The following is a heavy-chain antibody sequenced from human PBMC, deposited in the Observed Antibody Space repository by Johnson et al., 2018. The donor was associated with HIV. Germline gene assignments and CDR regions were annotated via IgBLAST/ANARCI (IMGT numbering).Heavy chain of an antibody. D-gene: IGHD1-7*01. CDR1: GFTFSTYW. J-gene: IGHJ3*01. Sequence: VQLVESGGGLVQPGGSLRLSCAASGFTFSTYWMHWVRQAPGKGLVWISRINSDGSSTTYADSVKDRFTIARDNAKNPVHLKMTSRRAEDTAVYYCARAPQTYNWNYCESWGQGTMVTVSS. CDR2: INSDGSST. V-gene: IGHV3-74*02. CDR3: ARAPQTYNWNYCES.